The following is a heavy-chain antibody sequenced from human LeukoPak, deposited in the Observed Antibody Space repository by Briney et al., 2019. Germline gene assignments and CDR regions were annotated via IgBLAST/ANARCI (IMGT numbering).Heavy chain of an antibody. V-gene: IGHV3-7*01. Sequence: GGSLRLSCAASGFTFRSFCMIWVRQAPGKGLECVSNIKPDGSERSYVDSVKRRFPISRDNARNSLYLQMNSLRVEDTAVYYCVRGRSMDVWGQGTTVTVSS. CDR3: VRGRSMDV. CDR1: GFTFRSFC. CDR2: IKPDGSER. J-gene: IGHJ6*02.